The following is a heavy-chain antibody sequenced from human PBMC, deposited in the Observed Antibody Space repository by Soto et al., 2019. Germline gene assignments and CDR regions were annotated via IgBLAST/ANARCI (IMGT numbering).Heavy chain of an antibody. D-gene: IGHD2-2*01. CDR3: ARRGYCSSTSCYGLGRYYFDY. CDR1: GFTFSSYG. V-gene: IGHV3-33*01. Sequence: QVQVVESGVGVVQPGRSLRLSCAASGFTFSSYGMHWVRQAPGKGLEWVAVIWYDGSNKYYADSVKGRFTISRDNSKNTLYLQMNSLRAEDTAVYYCARRGYCSSTSCYGLGRYYFDYWGQGTLVTVSS. CDR2: IWYDGSNK. J-gene: IGHJ4*02.